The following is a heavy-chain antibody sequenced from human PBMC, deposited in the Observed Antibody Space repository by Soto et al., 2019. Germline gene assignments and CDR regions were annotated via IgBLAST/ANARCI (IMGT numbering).Heavy chain of an antibody. CDR1: GFTFSNYG. CDR2: IWYDGGNK. J-gene: IGHJ4*02. V-gene: IGHV3-33*01. CDR3: ARDGDVNTGFGKDY. D-gene: IGHD3-16*01. Sequence: VGSLRLSCAASGFTFSNYGMHWVRQAPGKGLEWVAFIWYDGGNKYYAESVKGRFTISRDNSKNTLYLQMNSLRAEDTAVYYCARDGDVNTGFGKDYWGQGTLVTVSS.